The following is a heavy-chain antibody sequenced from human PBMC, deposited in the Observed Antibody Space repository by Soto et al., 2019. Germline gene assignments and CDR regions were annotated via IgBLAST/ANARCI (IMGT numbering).Heavy chain of an antibody. J-gene: IGHJ6*02. CDR3: ARGRDILVFPVDTGRHFQYYGLDV. Sequence: SETLSLTCSVSGGSLSSYYWSWIRQTPGKGLEWIGYIYYSGRSYYNPSLKSRVTMTVDTSKNQLYLTESSVTTADTAVVYCARGRDILVFPVDTGRHFQYYGLDVWGQGTTVTVSS. D-gene: IGHD2-2*01. CDR2: IYYSGRS. CDR1: GGSLSSYY. V-gene: IGHV4-59*01.